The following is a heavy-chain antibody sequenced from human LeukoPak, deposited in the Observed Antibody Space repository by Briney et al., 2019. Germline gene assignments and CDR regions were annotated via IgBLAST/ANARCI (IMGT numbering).Heavy chain of an antibody. D-gene: IGHD6-19*01. CDR2: INHSGST. Sequence: SETLSLTCAVYGGSFSGYYWSWIRQPPGKGLEWIGEINHSGSTNYNPSLKSRVTISVDTSKNQFSLKLRSVTAADTAVYYCASRMARGWYNCWGKGTLVTV. CDR3: ASRMARGWYNC. J-gene: IGHJ4*02. V-gene: IGHV4-34*01. CDR1: GGSFSGYY.